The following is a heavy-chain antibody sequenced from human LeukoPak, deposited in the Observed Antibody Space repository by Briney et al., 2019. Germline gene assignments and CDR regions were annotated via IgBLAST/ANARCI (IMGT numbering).Heavy chain of an antibody. CDR2: ISSSSSTI. Sequence: QTGGSLRLSCAASGFTFSSYSMNWVRQAPGKGLEWVSYISSSSSTIYYADSVKGRFTISRDNAKNSLYLQMNSLRAEDTAVYYCARESGYSYGFYYYYGMDVWGQGTTVTVSS. CDR1: GFTFSSYS. V-gene: IGHV3-48*04. D-gene: IGHD5-18*01. CDR3: ARESGYSYGFYYYYGMDV. J-gene: IGHJ6*02.